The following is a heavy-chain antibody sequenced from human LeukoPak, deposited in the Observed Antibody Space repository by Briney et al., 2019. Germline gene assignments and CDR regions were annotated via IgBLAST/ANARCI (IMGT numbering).Heavy chain of an antibody. Sequence: PGGSLRLSCAASGFTFSSYGMHWVRQAPGKGLEWVAFIRYDGSNKYYADSAKGRFTISRDNSKNTLYLQMNSLRAEDTAVYYCAKDAEAVAVPFDYWGQGTLVTVSS. D-gene: IGHD6-19*01. J-gene: IGHJ4*02. CDR1: GFTFSSYG. CDR2: IRYDGSNK. V-gene: IGHV3-30*02. CDR3: AKDAEAVAVPFDY.